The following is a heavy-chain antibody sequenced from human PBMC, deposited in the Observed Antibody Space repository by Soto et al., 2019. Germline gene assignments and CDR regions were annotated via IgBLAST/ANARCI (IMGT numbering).Heavy chain of an antibody. D-gene: IGHD2-15*01. J-gene: IGHJ4*02. CDR3: AREYCSGGSCYLHD. V-gene: IGHV3-13*01. CDR1: GFTFSSYD. CDR2: IGTAGDT. Sequence: GGSLRLSCAASGFTFSSYDMHWVRQATGKGLEWVSAIGTAGDTYYPGSVKGRFTISRENAKNSLYLQMNSLRAGDTAVYYCAREYCSGGSCYLHDWGQGTLVTVSS.